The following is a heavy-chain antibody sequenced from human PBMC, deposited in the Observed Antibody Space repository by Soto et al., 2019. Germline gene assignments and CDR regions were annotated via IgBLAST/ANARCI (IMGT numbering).Heavy chain of an antibody. J-gene: IGHJ6*03. D-gene: IGHD6-6*01. CDR2: IYYSGST. V-gene: IGHV4-31*03. CDR1: GGSISSGGYY. Sequence: SETLSLTCTVSGGSISSGGYYWSWIRQHPGKGLEWIGYIYYSGSTYYNPSLKSRVTISVDTSKNQFSLKLSSVTAADTAVYYCARDGKKSSSAFDYYYYMDVWGKGTTVTVSS. CDR3: ARDGKKSSSAFDYYYYMDV.